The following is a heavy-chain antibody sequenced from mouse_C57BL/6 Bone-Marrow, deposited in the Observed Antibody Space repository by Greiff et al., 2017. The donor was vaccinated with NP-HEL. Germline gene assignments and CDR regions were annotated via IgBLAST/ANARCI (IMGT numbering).Heavy chain of an antibody. CDR3: ARDDGSQFAY. D-gene: IGHD2-3*01. V-gene: IGHV1-42*01. J-gene: IGHJ3*01. CDR2: INPSTGGT. CDR1: GYSFTGYY. Sequence: VQLQQSGPELVKPGASVKISCKASGYSFTGYYMNWVKQSPEKSLEWIGEINPSTGGTTYNQKFKAKATLTVDKSSSTAYMQLKSLTSEDSAVYYCARDDGSQFAYWGQGTLVTVSA.